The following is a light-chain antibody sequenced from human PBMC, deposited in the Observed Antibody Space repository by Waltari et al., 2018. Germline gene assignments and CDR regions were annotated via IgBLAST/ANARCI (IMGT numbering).Light chain of an antibody. CDR3: QQLNSYF. Sequence: IQFTQSPSSLSASVGDRVIITCRASQGVISYLAWYQQKPGKAPKLLIYAASTLQSGVPSRFSGSGSGTDFTLTISSLQPEDFATYYCQQLNSYFFGGGTKVEIE. J-gene: IGKJ4*01. V-gene: IGKV1-9*01. CDR2: AAS. CDR1: QGVISY.